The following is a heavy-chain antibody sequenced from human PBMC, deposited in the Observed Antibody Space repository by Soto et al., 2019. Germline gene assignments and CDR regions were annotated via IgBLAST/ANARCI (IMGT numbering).Heavy chain of an antibody. D-gene: IGHD1-1*01. CDR3: AIWLEREHAYDV. CDR1: GFTISGKKY. J-gene: IGHJ3*01. V-gene: IGHV3-53*01. CDR2: LYDIDGS. Sequence: DVQLVESGGGLIQPGESLRLSCGAFGFTISGKKYVAWVRQAPGKGLEWVSALYDIDGSFYADSVKGRFNTSSDSSKTTVYLQMNVLRPDDTAVLCCAIWLEREHAYDVWGLGTTVTVSS.